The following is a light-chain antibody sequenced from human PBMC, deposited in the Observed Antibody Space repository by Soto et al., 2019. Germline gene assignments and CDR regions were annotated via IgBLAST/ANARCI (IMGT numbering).Light chain of an antibody. V-gene: IGLV1-40*01. Sequence: QPVLTQPPSVSGAPGQRVTISCTESSSNIGAGYDVHWYQQLLGTAPKLLIYGNSNRPSGVPDRFSGSKSGTSASLAITGLQAEDEADYYCQSYDSSLSGWVFGGGTKLTVL. CDR3: QSYDSSLSGWV. CDR1: SSNIGAGYD. CDR2: GNS. J-gene: IGLJ3*02.